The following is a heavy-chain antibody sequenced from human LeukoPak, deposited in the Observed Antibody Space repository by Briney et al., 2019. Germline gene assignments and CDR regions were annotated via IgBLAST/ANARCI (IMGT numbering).Heavy chain of an antibody. CDR1: GVSMNNYY. Sequence: SETLSLTCIVSGVSMNNYYWSWIRQTPGKRLEWIAYSHNNGESRYNPSLKSRITISVYTSKSEFTLKLSSVTAADTAIYYCVRQPGSTAAFDTWGQGTMVTVS. J-gene: IGHJ3*02. D-gene: IGHD5-18*01. CDR2: SHNNGES. V-gene: IGHV4-59*08. CDR3: VRQPGSTAAFDT.